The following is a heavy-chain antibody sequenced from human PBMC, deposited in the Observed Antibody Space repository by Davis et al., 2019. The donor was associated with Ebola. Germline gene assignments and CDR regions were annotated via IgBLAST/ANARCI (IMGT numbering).Heavy chain of an antibody. J-gene: IGHJ6*02. V-gene: IGHV3-9*01. CDR1: GFKFDDHA. CDR2: ISWDSGTV. Sequence: GGSQRLSCIASGFKFDDHAMNWVRQSPGRGLEWVSGISWDSGTVLYAESVEGRFTISRDNAGNSLYLEMNSLRPEDTALYYCAKDVYADIGHGLEAWGQGTTVTVSS. D-gene: IGHD3-16*01. CDR3: AKDVYADIGHGLEA.